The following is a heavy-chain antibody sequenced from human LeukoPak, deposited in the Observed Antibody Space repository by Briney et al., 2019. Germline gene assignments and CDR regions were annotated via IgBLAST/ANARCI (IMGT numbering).Heavy chain of an antibody. CDR3: AKDPLETPSGLYY. CDR1: GFTFGSYA. J-gene: IGHJ4*02. D-gene: IGHD3-3*01. CDR2: ISYDGSNK. Sequence: PGGSLRLSCAASGFTFGSYAMHWVRQAPGKGLEWVAVISYDGSNKYYADSVKGRFTISRDNSKNTLYLQMNSLRAEDTAVYYCAKDPLETPSGLYYWGQGTLVTVSS. V-gene: IGHV3-30-3*01.